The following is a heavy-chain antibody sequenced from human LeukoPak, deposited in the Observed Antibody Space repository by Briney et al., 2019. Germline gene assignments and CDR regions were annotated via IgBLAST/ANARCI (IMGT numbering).Heavy chain of an antibody. CDR2: IIPIFGTA. Sequence: ASVKVSCKASGGTFSSYAISWVRQAPGQGLEWMGGIIPIFGTADYAQKFQGRVTITADESTSTAYMELSSLRSEDTAVYYCARENYYDGSGSPSASAPVDHWGQGTLVTVSS. CDR3: ARENYYDGSGSPSASAPVDH. CDR1: GGTFSSYA. J-gene: IGHJ4*02. V-gene: IGHV1-69*01. D-gene: IGHD3-22*01.